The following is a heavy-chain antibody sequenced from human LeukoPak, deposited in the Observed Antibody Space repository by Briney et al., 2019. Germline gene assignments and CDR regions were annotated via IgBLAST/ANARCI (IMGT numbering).Heavy chain of an antibody. D-gene: IGHD2-8*01. Sequence: GGAPRLSRGAPWFPLCSYAISGGRPAPGEGVGWVSSIYASGGSTYYADSVKGRFTISRDNSKNTLYLQMNSLRAEDTAVYYCARGGVGVYAIKYYFDYWGQGTLVTVSS. CDR3: ARGGVGVYAIKYYFDY. CDR1: WFPLCSYA. V-gene: IGHV3-23*01. CDR2: IYASGGST. J-gene: IGHJ4*02.